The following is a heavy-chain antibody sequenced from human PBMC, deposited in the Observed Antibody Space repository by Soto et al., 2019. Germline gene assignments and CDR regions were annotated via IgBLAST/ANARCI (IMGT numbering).Heavy chain of an antibody. Sequence: GGVLRLSCAASGFTFSSNGMHWVRQAPGKGLEWVAVISYDGSDKYYADSVKGRFTISRDNSKNTLYLQMNSLRAEDTAVYYCAKDGDIAAAGYYFDYWGQGTLVTVSS. CDR1: GFTFSSNG. J-gene: IGHJ4*02. CDR3: AKDGDIAAAGYYFDY. V-gene: IGHV3-30*18. CDR2: ISYDGSDK. D-gene: IGHD6-13*01.